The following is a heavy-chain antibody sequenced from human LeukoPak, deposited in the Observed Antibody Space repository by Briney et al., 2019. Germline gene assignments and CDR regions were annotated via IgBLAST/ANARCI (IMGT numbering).Heavy chain of an antibody. D-gene: IGHD2-21*01. CDR2: VFYSGVT. V-gene: IGHV4-59*11. CDR3: TRDAHRNNWYFDI. Sequence: SETLSLTCKVSGDSMTSHSWTWIRQSPGKSLEWIGYVFYSGVTDYNPSLKSRVTISIDTSKLQFSLRLTPVTVADTAVYYCTRDAHRNNWYFDIWGRGTLVTVSS. CDR1: GDSMTSHS. J-gene: IGHJ2*01.